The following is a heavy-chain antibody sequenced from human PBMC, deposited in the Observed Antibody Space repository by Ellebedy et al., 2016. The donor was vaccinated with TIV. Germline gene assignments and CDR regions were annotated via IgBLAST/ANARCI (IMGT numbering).Heavy chain of an antibody. D-gene: IGHD4-17*01. CDR1: RFTFSSYW. CDR3: AADGSYGDYLSPTHAFVM. CDR2: INQDGSEK. V-gene: IGHV3-7*01. Sequence: GESLKISCAASRFTFSSYWMSWVRQAPGKGLEWVANINQDGSEKYYLDSVWGRFTISRDNAKNSLYLQINSLRAEDTAVYYCAADGSYGDYLSPTHAFVMWGQGTMVTVSS. J-gene: IGHJ3*02.